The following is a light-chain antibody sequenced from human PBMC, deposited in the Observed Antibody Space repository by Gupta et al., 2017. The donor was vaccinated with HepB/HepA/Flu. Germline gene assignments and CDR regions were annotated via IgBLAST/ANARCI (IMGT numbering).Light chain of an antibody. Sequence: QSALTQPASVSGSPGQSITISCTGTISDIGGYNYVSWYQQHPGKAPKLMIYEVSDRPSGVSNRFSGSKSGSTASLTISGLQAEDEAHYYCSSYTSSSTVVFGGGTKVTVL. V-gene: IGLV2-14*01. J-gene: IGLJ2*01. CDR3: SSYTSSSTVV. CDR1: ISDIGGYNY. CDR2: EVS.